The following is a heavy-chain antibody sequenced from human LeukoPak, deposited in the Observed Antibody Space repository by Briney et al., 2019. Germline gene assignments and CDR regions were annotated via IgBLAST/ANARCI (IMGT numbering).Heavy chain of an antibody. J-gene: IGHJ4*02. CDR1: GGSVSSGLNK. D-gene: IGHD6-19*01. CDR3: ARQLSSGYIFDY. V-gene: IGHV4-61*01. Sequence: PSETLSLTCTVSGGSVSSGLNKWSWIRQPPGKELEWIGDISYSGSASYNPSLRSRVTISLDTSTNQFSLKLNSVTAADTAVYYCARQLSSGYIFDYWGQGTLVTVSS. CDR2: ISYSGSA.